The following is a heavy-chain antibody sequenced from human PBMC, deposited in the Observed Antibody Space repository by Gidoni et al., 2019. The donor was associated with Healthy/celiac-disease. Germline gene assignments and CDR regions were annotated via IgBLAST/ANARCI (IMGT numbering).Heavy chain of an antibody. D-gene: IGHD2-2*01. CDR1: GGSISSGGYY. CDR2: IYYSGST. V-gene: IGHV4-31*03. CDR3: ARDSGRYCSSTSCQMDV. J-gene: IGHJ6*02. Sequence: QVQLQESGPGLVKPSQTLSLTCTVSGGSISSGGYYWSWIRQPPGKGLEWIGYIYYSGSTYYNPSLKSRVTISVDTSKNQFSLKLSSVTAADTAVYYCARDSGRYCSSTSCQMDVWGQGTTVTVSS.